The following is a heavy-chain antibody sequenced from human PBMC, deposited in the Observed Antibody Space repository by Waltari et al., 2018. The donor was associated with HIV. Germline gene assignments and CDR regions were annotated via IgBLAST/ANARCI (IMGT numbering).Heavy chain of an antibody. D-gene: IGHD5-12*01. CDR1: RDVFTNFS. CDR2: ITPVFGTT. CDR3: AASPERPGFEAPLFFFDY. Sequence: VQLVQSGAEMKKPGSSVRVSCKCSRDVFTNFSFNWLRQAPGQRPEWMAEITPVFGTTDYARNFRGRFTLSADKSASTIYMDLRSLSSGDTAVYYCAASPERPGFEAPLFFFDYWGQGTLITVSS. J-gene: IGHJ4*02. V-gene: IGHV1-69*13.